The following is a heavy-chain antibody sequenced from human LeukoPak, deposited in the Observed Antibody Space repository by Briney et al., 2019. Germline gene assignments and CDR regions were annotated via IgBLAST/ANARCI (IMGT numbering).Heavy chain of an antibody. CDR1: GYTFSNYY. CDR3: AREEARDGSTGYYFDY. Sequence: ASVKVSCKASGYTFSNYYIHWVRQAPGQGIEWMGIINPRYGSTTYAQNFQGRVTMTRDMSTSTVYMELSSLRSEDTAVYYCAREEARDGSTGYYFDYWGQGTLLTVSS. CDR2: INPRYGST. V-gene: IGHV1-46*01. D-gene: IGHD5-24*01. J-gene: IGHJ4*02.